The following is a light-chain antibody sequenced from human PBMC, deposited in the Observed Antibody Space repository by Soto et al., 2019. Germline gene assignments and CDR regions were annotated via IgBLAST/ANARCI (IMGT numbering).Light chain of an antibody. V-gene: IGLV2-14*01. J-gene: IGLJ1*01. CDR1: SSDVGLYNY. Sequence: QSVLTQPASVSGCPGQSITISCTGTSSDVGLYNYVSWYQQYPGKAPKLMIFEVSNRPSGVSNRFSGSKSGNTASLTISGLQAEDEADYYCISFTAGSTSYVYGTGTKLTVL. CDR3: ISFTAGSTSYV. CDR2: EVS.